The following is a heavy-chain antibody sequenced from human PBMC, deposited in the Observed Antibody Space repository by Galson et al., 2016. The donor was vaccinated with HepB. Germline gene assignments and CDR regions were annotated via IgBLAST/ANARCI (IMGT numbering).Heavy chain of an antibody. CDR3: ARDRRYDFSSGNPRYGMDV. J-gene: IGHJ6*02. CDR2: IYYTGST. V-gene: IGHV4-61*01. Sequence: ETLSLTCTVSGGSVSSGIYYWSWIQQPPGKGLEWIGHIYYTGSTNYNSSLKSRVTISTDRSKNQFSLKLSSVTAADTALYYCARDRRYDFSSGNPRYGMDVWGQGATVIVSS. D-gene: IGHD3-3*01. CDR1: GGSVSSGIYY.